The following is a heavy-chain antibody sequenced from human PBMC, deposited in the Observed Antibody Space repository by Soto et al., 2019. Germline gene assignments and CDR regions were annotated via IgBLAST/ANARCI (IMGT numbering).Heavy chain of an antibody. CDR1: GFTFISSF. Sequence: GGSLRLSCVASGFTFISSFMGWVRQVPGKGLEWVASISSGSSDTWYADSVKGRFIISRDNAQNSLFLQMNTLRPEDTAMHYCARVAYWGPGTQVTVSS. CDR3: ARVAY. J-gene: IGHJ4*02. V-gene: IGHV3-21*01. CDR2: ISSGSSDT.